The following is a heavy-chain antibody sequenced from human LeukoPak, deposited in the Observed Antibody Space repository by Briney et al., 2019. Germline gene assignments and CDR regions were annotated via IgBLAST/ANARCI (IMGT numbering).Heavy chain of an antibody. V-gene: IGHV4-4*02. Sequence: SETLSLTCAVSGGSISSSNWWSWVRQPPGKGLEWIGEIYHSGSTNYNPSLKSRVTISVDKSKNQFSLKLSSVTAADTAVYYCVSPIAAAGRGYWGQGTLVTVSS. CDR1: GGSISSSNW. J-gene: IGHJ4*02. CDR3: VSPIAAAGRGY. CDR2: IYHSGST. D-gene: IGHD6-13*01.